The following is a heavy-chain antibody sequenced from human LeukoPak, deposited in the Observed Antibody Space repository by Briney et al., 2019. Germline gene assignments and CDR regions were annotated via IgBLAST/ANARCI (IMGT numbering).Heavy chain of an antibody. D-gene: IGHD4-17*01. Sequence: SVKVSCKAYGGTFSSYAISWVRQAPGQGREWMGRIIVNLGIANYAQKFQGRVTITADKSTSTAYMELSSLRAEDTAVYYCARGHDYGDAWGQGTLVTVSS. V-gene: IGHV1-69*04. CDR1: GGTFSSYA. CDR3: ARGHDYGDA. J-gene: IGHJ4*02. CDR2: IIVNLGIA.